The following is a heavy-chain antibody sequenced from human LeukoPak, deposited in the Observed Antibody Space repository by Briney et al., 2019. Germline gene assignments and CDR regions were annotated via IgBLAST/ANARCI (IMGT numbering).Heavy chain of an antibody. CDR1: GLTLYNYW. CDR2: IKTQSDGERT. J-gene: IGHJ4*02. V-gene: IGHV3-15*01. D-gene: IGHD2-2*01. CDR3: EGDYQYFDS. Sequence: GGSLRLSCAASGLTLYNYWMTWVRQAPGKGLEWVGRIKTQSDGERTDYAAPVKGRFIIPRDDSKNTVFLQMNSLKIEDTAVYYCEGDYQYFDSWGQGTLVTVSS.